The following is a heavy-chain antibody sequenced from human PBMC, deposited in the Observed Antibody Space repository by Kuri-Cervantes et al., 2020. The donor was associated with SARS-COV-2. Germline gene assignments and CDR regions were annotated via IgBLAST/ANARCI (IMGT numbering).Heavy chain of an antibody. CDR1: GGSISSGGYY. V-gene: IGHV4-31*03. D-gene: IGHD2-2*01. CDR3: AKYGTGDYVSTYFGRGRWFDP. J-gene: IGHJ5*02. CDR2: IYYSGST. Sequence: SETLSLTCTVSGGSISSGGYYWSWIRQHPGKGLEWIGYIYYSGSTYYNPSLKSRVTISVDTSKNQFSLRLSSVTAADTAVYFCAKYGTGDYVSTYFGRGRWFDPWGQGTLVTVSS.